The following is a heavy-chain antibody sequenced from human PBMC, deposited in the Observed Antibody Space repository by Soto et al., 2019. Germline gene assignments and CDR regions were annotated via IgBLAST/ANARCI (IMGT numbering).Heavy chain of an antibody. CDR1: AGSFSGYRWN. V-gene: IGHV4-34*01. CDR2: INHSGST. Sequence: TLSRTCALYAGSFSGYRWNWNWIRQPPGKGLEWIGEINHSGSTSHNPSLKSRVTLSLDTSKNQFSLILTSVTAADTAVYYCARGALNYDLWSGLFNSDTDVWEHGTLFSVSS. CDR3: ARGALNYDLWSGLFNSDTDV. D-gene: IGHD3-3*01. J-gene: IGHJ6*01.